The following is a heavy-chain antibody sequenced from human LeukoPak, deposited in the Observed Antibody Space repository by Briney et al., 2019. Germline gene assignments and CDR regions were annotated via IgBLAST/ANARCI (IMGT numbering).Heavy chain of an antibody. J-gene: IGHJ4*02. V-gene: IGHV4-59*08. CDR2: IYYSGST. Sequence: SETLSLTCTVSGGSISSYYWSWIWQPPGKGLEWIGYIYYSGSTNYNPSLKSRVTISVDTSKNQFSLKLSSVTAADTAVYYCARHAYDILTGYVDYWGQGTLVTVSS. CDR1: GGSISSYY. D-gene: IGHD3-9*01. CDR3: ARHAYDILTGYVDY.